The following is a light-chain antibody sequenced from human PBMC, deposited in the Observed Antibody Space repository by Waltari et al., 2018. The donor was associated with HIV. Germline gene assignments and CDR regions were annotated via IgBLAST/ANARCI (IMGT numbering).Light chain of an antibody. CDR2: YAN. V-gene: IGLV1-40*01. CDR3: QSYDISLGDWI. Sequence: QSVLTQPPSVSGAAGQRVTISCTGSTSNIGAGSDVPWHKQLPRTAPKLLVYYANNRPAGVPARFSVSKSGTSASLAMSGLQAEDEADYYGQSYDISLGDWIFGGGTKLTVL. J-gene: IGLJ2*01. CDR1: TSNIGAGSD.